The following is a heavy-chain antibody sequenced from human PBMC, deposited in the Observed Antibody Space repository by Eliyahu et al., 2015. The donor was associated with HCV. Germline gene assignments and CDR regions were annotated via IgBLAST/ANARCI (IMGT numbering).Heavy chain of an antibody. CDR2: ISYDGSNK. CDR1: GFXFXXYG. CDR3: AKDFRSIVVVPHYGMDV. Sequence: QVQLVESGGGVVQPGRSLRLSCAAXGFXFXXYGMHWVRQAPGKGLEWVAVISYDGSNKYYADSVKGRFTISRDNSKNTLYLQMNSLRAEDTAVYYCAKDFRSIVVVPHYGMDVWGQGTTVTVSS. V-gene: IGHV3-30*18. J-gene: IGHJ6*02. D-gene: IGHD2-2*01.